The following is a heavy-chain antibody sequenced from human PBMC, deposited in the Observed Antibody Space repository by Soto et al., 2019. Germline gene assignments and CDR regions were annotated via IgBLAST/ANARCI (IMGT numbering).Heavy chain of an antibody. CDR2: IWYDGSNK. V-gene: IGHV3-33*01. D-gene: IGHD2-15*01. CDR1: GFTFSSYG. J-gene: IGHJ6*02. Sequence: HPGGSLRLSCAASGFTFSSYGMHWVRQAPGKGLEWVAVIWYDGSNKYYADSVKGRFTISRDNSKNTLYLQMNSLRAEDTAVYYCARDQGVVVVVAATPYYYGMDVWGQGTTVTVSS. CDR3: ARDQGVVVVVAATPYYYGMDV.